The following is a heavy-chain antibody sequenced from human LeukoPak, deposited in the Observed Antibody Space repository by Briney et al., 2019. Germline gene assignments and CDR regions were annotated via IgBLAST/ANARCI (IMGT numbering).Heavy chain of an antibody. CDR2: INPSGGST. V-gene: IGHV1-46*01. J-gene: IGHJ6*02. CDR3: AIGYCSSTSCSYMDV. Sequence: ASVKVSCKASGYTFTSYYMHWVRQAPGQGLEWMGIINPSGGSTSYAQKFQGRVTMTRDTSTSTVYMELSSLRSEDTAVYYCAIGYCSSTSCSYMDVWGQGTTVTVSS. CDR1: GYTFTSYY. D-gene: IGHD2-2*01.